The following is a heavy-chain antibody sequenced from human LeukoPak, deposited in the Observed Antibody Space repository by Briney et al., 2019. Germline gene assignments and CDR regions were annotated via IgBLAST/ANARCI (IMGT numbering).Heavy chain of an antibody. CDR2: IWYDGSNK. D-gene: IGHD2/OR15-2a*01. V-gene: IGHV3-33*01. CDR3: AREGYYDRYYYYGMDV. J-gene: IGHJ6*02. CDR1: GFTFSSYG. Sequence: GGSLRLPCAASGFTFSSYGMHWVRQAPGKGLEWVAVIWYDGSNKYYADSVKGRFTISRDNSKNTLYLQMNSLRAEDTAVYYCAREGYYDRYYYYGMDVWGQGTTVTVSS.